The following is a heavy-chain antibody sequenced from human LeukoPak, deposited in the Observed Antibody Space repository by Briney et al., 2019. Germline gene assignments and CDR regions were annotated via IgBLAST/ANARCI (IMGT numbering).Heavy chain of an antibody. Sequence: ASVKVSCKASGYTFTGYYMHWVRQAPGQGLEWMGWINPNSGGTNYAQKFQGRVTMTRDTSISTAYMELSRLRSDDTAVYYCAREGGYSNYPGGYWGQGTLVTVSS. J-gene: IGHJ4*02. CDR2: INPNSGGT. CDR3: AREGGYSNYPGGY. D-gene: IGHD4-11*01. CDR1: GYTFTGYY. V-gene: IGHV1-2*02.